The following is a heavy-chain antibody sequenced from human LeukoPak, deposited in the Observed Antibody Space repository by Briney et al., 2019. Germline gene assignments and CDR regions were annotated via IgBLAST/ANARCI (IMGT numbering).Heavy chain of an antibody. CDR3: ARDRNTIFGVVIYWFDP. V-gene: IGHV1-46*01. D-gene: IGHD3-3*01. CDR1: GYTFTSYY. Sequence: VASVKVSCKASGYTFTSYYMHWVRQAPGQGLEWMGIINPSGGSTSYAQKFQGRVTMTRDTSTSTVYMELSSLRAEDTAVYYCARDRNTIFGVVIYWFDPWGQGTLVTVSS. CDR2: INPSGGST. J-gene: IGHJ5*02.